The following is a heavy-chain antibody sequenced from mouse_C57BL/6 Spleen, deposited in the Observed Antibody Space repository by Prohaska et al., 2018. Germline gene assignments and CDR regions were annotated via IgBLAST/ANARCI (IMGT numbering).Heavy chain of an antibody. Sequence: QVQLQQSGAELVKPGASVKISCKASGYAFSSYWMNWVKQRPGKGLEWIGQIYPGDGDTNYNGNVKGNDTLTADKSSSTAYMQLSSLTSEDSAVYFCARSRIYYDYDGNWYFDVWGTGTTVTVSS. V-gene: IGHV1-80*01. J-gene: IGHJ1*03. CDR3: ARSRIYYDYDGNWYFDV. CDR2: IYPGDGDT. CDR1: GYAFSSYW. D-gene: IGHD2-4*01.